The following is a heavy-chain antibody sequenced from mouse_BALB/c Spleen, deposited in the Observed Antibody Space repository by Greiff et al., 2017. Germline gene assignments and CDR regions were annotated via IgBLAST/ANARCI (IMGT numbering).Heavy chain of an antibody. CDR1: GFSLTGYG. D-gene: IGHD1-1*01. J-gene: IGHJ1*01. CDR2: IWGDGST. CDR3: ARDRGLRRWYFDV. V-gene: IGHV2-6-7*01. Sequence: VKLMESGPGLVAPSQSLSITCTVSGFSLTGYGVNWVRQPPGKGLEWLGMIWGDGSTDYNSALKSRLSISKDNSKSQVFLKMNSLQTDDTARYYCARDRGLRRWYFDVWGAGTTVTVSS.